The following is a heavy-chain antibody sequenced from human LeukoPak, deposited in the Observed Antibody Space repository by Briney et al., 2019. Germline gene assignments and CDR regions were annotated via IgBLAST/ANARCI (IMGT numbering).Heavy chain of an antibody. CDR1: GFTFSTYW. V-gene: IGHV3-74*01. J-gene: IGHJ4*02. D-gene: IGHD1-1*01. CDR3: ARRWNDGRLFDY. Sequence: PGGSLRLSCAASGFTFSTYWMHWVRHAPGKGLVWVSRITSDGSSTSYADSVKGRFTISRDNAKNTLYLQMNSLRAEDTAVYYCARRWNDGRLFDYWGQGTLVTVSS. CDR2: ITSDGSST.